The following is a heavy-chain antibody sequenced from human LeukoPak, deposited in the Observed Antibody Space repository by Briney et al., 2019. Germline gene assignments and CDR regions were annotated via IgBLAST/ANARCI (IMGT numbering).Heavy chain of an antibody. CDR1: GGSFSGYY. V-gene: IGHV4-34*01. Sequence: SETLSLTCAVYGGSFSGYYWSWLRQPPGKGLEWIGEINHSGSTNYNPSLKSRVTISVDTSKNQFSLKLSSVTAADTAVYYCAKERRGVRGAYFDYWGQGTLVTVSS. J-gene: IGHJ4*02. CDR3: AKERRGVRGAYFDY. D-gene: IGHD3-10*01. CDR2: INHSGST.